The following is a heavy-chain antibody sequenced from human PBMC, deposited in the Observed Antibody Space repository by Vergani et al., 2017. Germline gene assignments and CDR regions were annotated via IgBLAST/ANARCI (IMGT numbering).Heavy chain of an antibody. D-gene: IGHD4-23*01. CDR2: ISWNSGSI. Sequence: EVQLVESGGGLVQPGGSLRLSCAASGFTFDDYAMHWVRQAPGKGLEWVSGISWNSGSIGYADSVKGRFTISRDNAKNSLYLQMNSLRAEDTALYYCARVSGGNGGDAFDIWGQGTMVTVSS. CDR3: ARVSGGNGGDAFDI. J-gene: IGHJ3*02. V-gene: IGHV3-9*01. CDR1: GFTFDDYA.